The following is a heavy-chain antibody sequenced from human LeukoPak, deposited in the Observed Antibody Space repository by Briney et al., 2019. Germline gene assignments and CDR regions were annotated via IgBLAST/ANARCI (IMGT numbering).Heavy chain of an antibody. CDR3: TKDDGYYDSSGSFLFDS. V-gene: IGHV3-23*01. Sequence: GGSLRLSCAASGFTFSSYAMSWVRQAPGKGLEWVSTISASGGSTGYADSVKGRFTISRDNSKNTLYLQMNSLRAEDTAVYYYTKDDGYYDSSGSFLFDSWGQGTLVPVSS. J-gene: IGHJ4*02. D-gene: IGHD3-22*01. CDR2: ISASGGST. CDR1: GFTFSSYA.